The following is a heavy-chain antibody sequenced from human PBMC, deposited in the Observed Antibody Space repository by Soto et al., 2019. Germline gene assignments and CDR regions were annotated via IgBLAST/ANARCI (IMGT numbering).Heavy chain of an antibody. J-gene: IGHJ4*01. V-gene: IGHV1-18*01. D-gene: IGHD6-6*01. CDR2: VSAYNGER. Sequence: QVQLVQSGAEVKKPGASVKVSCKASGYTFTNYGINWVRQAPGQGLEWLGWVSAYNGERRYAQRVQARVTMTTDTSTTTAYMELRSLRSDDTAVYYCSRGTSIPASGDYWGQGTLVTVSS. CDR1: GYTFTNYG. CDR3: SRGTSIPASGDY.